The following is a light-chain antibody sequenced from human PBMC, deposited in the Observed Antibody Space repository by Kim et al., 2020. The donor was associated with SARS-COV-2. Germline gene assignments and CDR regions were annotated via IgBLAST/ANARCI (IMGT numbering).Light chain of an antibody. J-gene: IGLJ2*01. CDR1: GGNSSYV. Sequence: AWVKLTCTLSGGNSSYVIAWHQHQPGKGPRYLMNLNSAGSHLMGDGIPDRFSGSGSGAERYLTISGLQSEDEADYYCQTWDTGIRVFGGGTQLTVL. CDR2: LNSAGSH. CDR3: QTWDTGIRV. V-gene: IGLV4-69*01.